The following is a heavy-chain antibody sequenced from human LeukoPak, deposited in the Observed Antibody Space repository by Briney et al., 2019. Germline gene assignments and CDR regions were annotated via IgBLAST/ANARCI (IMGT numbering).Heavy chain of an antibody. Sequence: ASVKVSCKASGYTFIGYYIHWVRQAPGQGLEWMGWINPNNGVTNYAQKFQGRVTMTRDTSISTAFVEMSSLRSDEMAVYYCAREKNYYFDSWGQGTLVTVSS. J-gene: IGHJ4*02. V-gene: IGHV1-2*02. CDR2: INPNNGVT. CDR1: GYTFIGYY. D-gene: IGHD1-7*01. CDR3: AREKNYYFDS.